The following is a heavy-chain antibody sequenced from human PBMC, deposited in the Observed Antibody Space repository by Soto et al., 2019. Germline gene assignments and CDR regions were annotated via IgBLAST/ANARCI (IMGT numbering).Heavy chain of an antibody. Sequence: SVKVSCKASGGTFSSYAISWVRQAPGQGLEWMGGIIPIFGTANYAQKFQGRVTITADKSTSTAYMELSSLRSEDTAVYYCARATGYCSSTSCYDTYYYGMDVWAQGTTVTVSS. CDR1: GGTFSSYA. D-gene: IGHD2-2*01. CDR3: ARATGYCSSTSCYDTYYYGMDV. J-gene: IGHJ6*02. V-gene: IGHV1-69*06. CDR2: IIPIFGTA.